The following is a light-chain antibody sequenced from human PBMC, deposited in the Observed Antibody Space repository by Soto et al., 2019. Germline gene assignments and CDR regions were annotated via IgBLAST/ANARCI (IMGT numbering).Light chain of an antibody. V-gene: IGKV3-15*01. Sequence: EIVMTQSPATLSVSPGERATLSCRASQSVSSDLAWYRQRPGQAPRLLIYGASTRATGIPARFSGSGSGTEFTLTISSLQSEDFAVYYCQHYNNWPLTFGGETEVEI. CDR3: QHYNNWPLT. CDR1: QSVSSD. J-gene: IGKJ4*01. CDR2: GAS.